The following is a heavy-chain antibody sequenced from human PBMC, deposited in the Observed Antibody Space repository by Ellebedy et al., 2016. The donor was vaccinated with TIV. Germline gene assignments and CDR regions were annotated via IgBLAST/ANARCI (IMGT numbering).Heavy chain of an antibody. CDR3: AREVTGTTFKWFDP. CDR2: ISYDGSNK. J-gene: IGHJ5*02. V-gene: IGHV3-30-3*01. Sequence: GESLKISCTTSGITLSSYTVQWVRQAPGKGLEWVAVISYDGSNKYYADSVKGRFTISRENSKNTVYLQMNSLRAEDTAVYYCAREVTGTTFKWFDPWGQGTLVTVSS. D-gene: IGHD1-7*01. CDR1: GITLSSYT.